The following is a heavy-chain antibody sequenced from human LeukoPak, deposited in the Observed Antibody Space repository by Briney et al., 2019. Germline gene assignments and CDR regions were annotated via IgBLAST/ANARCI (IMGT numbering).Heavy chain of an antibody. CDR3: ARGYCSGGSCYYYFDY. CDR1: XYY. D-gene: IGHD2-15*01. J-gene: IGHJ4*02. V-gene: IGHV1-2*02. Sequence: XYYMHWVRQAPGQGLEWMGWINPNSGGTNYAQKFQGRVTMTRDTSISTAYMELSRLRSDDTAVYYCARGYCSGGSCYYYFDYWGQGTLVTVSS. CDR2: INPNSGGT.